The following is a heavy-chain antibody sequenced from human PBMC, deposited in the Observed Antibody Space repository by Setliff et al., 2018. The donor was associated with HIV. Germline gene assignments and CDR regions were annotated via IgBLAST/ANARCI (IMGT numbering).Heavy chain of an antibody. Sequence: ASVKVSCKASGYTFLTYGISWVRQAPGQGLEWMGWISTFNGDTNFAQKFQGRVTITRDTSASTAYMELSSLRSEDTAVYYCARDWTVVSDFAFDIWGQGTMVTVSS. CDR2: ISTFNGDT. D-gene: IGHD2-2*01. J-gene: IGHJ3*02. V-gene: IGHV1-18*01. CDR1: GYTFLTYG. CDR3: ARDWTVVSDFAFDI.